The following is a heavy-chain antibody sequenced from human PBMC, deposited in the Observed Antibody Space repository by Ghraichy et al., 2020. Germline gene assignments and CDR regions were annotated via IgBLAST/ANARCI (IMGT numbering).Heavy chain of an antibody. V-gene: IGHV1-2*02. CDR1: GYTFTGYY. CDR2: INPNSGGT. CDR3: ARYFDWLLYYFDY. J-gene: IGHJ4*02. Sequence: ASVKVSCNASGYTFTGYYMHWVRQAPGQGLEWMGWINPNSGGTNYAQKFQGRVTMTRDTSISTAYMELSRLRSDDTAVYYCARYFDWLLYYFDYWGQGTLVTVSS. D-gene: IGHD3-9*01.